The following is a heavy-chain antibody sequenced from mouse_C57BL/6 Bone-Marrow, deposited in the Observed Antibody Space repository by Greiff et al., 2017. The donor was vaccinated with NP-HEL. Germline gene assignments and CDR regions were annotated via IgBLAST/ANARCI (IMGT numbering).Heavy chain of an antibody. CDR1: GFTFSSYA. J-gene: IGHJ4*01. CDR3: ARRGPYYGRYAMDY. V-gene: IGHV5-4*03. D-gene: IGHD1-1*02. Sequence: EVKLMESGGGLVKPGGSLKLSCAASGFTFSSYAMSWVRQTPEKRLEWVATISDGGSYTYYPDNVKGRFTISRDNAKNNLYLQMSHLKSEDTAMYYCARRGPYYGRYAMDYWGQGTSVTVSS. CDR2: ISDGGSYT.